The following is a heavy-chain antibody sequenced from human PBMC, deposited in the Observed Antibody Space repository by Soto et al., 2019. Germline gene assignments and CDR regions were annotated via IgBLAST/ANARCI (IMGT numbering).Heavy chain of an antibody. Sequence: SETLSLTCTVSGGSISSYYWSWIRQPPGKGLEWIGYIYYSGSTYYNPSLKSRVTISVDTSKNQFSLNLSSVTAADTAMYYCARAGVATIYPRNNWFDPWGQGTLVTXSS. V-gene: IGHV4-30-4*01. CDR3: ARAGVATIYPRNNWFDP. D-gene: IGHD5-12*01. J-gene: IGHJ5*02. CDR1: GGSISSYY. CDR2: IYYSGST.